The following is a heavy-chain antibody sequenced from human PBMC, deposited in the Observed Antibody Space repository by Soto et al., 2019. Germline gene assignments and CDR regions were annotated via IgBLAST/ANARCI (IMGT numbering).Heavy chain of an antibody. CDR1: GYTFTSYH. CDR3: ARDRGYADYGMDV. J-gene: IGHJ6*02. D-gene: IGHD2-8*01. V-gene: IGHV1-8*01. CDR2: MNPNSGDT. Sequence: ASVKVSCKSSGYTFTSYHIHWVRQATGQGLEWVGWMNPNSGDTGYAQKFQGRVTMTRNTAISTAYMELSSLRSEDTAVYYCARDRGYADYGMDVWGQGTTVTVSS.